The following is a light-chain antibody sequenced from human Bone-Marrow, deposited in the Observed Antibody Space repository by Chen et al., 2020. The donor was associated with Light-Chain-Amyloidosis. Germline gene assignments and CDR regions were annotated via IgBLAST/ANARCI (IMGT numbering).Light chain of an antibody. CDR2: EDD. V-gene: IGLV6-57*01. Sequence: NFMLTQPHSVSESPRRTVIISCTRSSGSMATNYVQLYQQRPGSSPTTVIYEDDQRPSGVPDRFSGSIDRSSNSASLTISGLKTEDEADYYCQSYQGSSQGVFGGGTKLTVL. J-gene: IGLJ3*02. CDR1: SGSMATNY. CDR3: QSYQGSSQGV.